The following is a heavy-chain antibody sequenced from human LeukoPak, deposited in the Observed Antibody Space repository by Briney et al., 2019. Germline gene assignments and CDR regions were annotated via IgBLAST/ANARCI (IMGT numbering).Heavy chain of an antibody. CDR2: ISWNSGSI. CDR3: AKPSGSGVDY. V-gene: IGHV3-9*03. J-gene: IGHJ4*02. CDR1: GFTFDDYA. Sequence: GGSLRLSCAASGFTFDDYAMHWVRQAPGKGLEWVSGISWNSGSIGYADSVKGRFTISRDNLKNTLYLQMNSLRLEDMAVYYCAKPSGSGVDYWGRGTRVTVSS. D-gene: IGHD1-26*01.